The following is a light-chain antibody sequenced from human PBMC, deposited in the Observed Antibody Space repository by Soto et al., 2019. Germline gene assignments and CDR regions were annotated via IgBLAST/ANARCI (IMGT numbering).Light chain of an antibody. CDR3: QQYDTSPPLYT. CDR2: AAS. Sequence: EIVLTQSPGTLSLSPGARATLSCRASQSVDTTYLAWYHKKPDQAPMLLISAASTRAAGIPDRFSGSGSGTDFALTISSLDPEDFGVYAYQQYDTSPPLYTFGQGTKLEIK. J-gene: IGKJ2*01. V-gene: IGKV3-20*01. CDR1: QSVDTTY.